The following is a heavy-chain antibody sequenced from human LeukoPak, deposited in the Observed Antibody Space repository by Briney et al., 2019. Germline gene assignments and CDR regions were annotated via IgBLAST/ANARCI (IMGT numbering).Heavy chain of an antibody. D-gene: IGHD6-13*01. CDR1: GYSFTSYW. Sequence: GESLQISCKGSGYSFTSYWIGWVRQMPGKGLEWMGIIYPGDSDTRYSPSFQGQVTISADKSISTAYLQWSSLKASDTAMYYCARLGLKRWQQLAPPLWGQGTLVTVSS. CDR2: IYPGDSDT. J-gene: IGHJ4*02. CDR3: ARLGLKRWQQLAPPL. V-gene: IGHV5-51*01.